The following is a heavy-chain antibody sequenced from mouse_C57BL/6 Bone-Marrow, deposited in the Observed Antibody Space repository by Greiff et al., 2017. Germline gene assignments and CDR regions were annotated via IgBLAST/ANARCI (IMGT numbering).Heavy chain of an antibody. D-gene: IGHD2-1*01. CDR3: AIDYGNFFAY. V-gene: IGHV3-6*01. CDR1: GYSITSGYY. Sequence: EVKLLESGPGLVKPSQSLSLTCSVTGYSITSGYYWNWIRQFPGNKLEWMGYISYDGSNNYNPSLKNRISITRDTSKNQFFLKLNSVTTEDTATYYCAIDYGNFFAYWGQGTLVTVSA. CDR2: ISYDGSN. J-gene: IGHJ3*01.